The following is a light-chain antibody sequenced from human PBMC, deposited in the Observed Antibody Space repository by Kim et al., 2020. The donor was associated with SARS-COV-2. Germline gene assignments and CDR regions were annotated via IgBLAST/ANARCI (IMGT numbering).Light chain of an antibody. CDR3: QQDHNYPRT. Sequence: SASVGDRVTITCRESQDIRNDLGWYQQRPGKAPRLLIFAATALQSRVPSRFSGSGSGTEFILTIDSLQPEDFATYFCQQDHNYPRTFGQGTTVEI. CDR2: AAT. CDR1: QDIRND. V-gene: IGKV1-6*01. J-gene: IGKJ1*01.